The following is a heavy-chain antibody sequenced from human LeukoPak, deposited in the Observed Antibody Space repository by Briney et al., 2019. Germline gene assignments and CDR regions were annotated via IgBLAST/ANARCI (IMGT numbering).Heavy chain of an antibody. CDR3: ARETYYYDSSGYLDAFDI. D-gene: IGHD3-22*01. CDR2: ISSSSSYI. V-gene: IGHV3-21*01. CDR1: GFTFSSYS. J-gene: IGHJ3*02. Sequence: GGSLRLSCAASGFTFSSYSMNWVRQAPGKGLEWVSSISSSSSYIYYADSVKGRFTISRDNAKNSLYLQMNSLRAEDTAVYYCARETYYYDSSGYLDAFDIWGQGAMVTVSS.